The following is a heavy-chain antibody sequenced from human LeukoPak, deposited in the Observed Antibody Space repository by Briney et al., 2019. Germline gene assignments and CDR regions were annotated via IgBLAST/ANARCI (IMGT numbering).Heavy chain of an antibody. Sequence: SSETLSLTCTVSGGSISSSSYYWGWIRQPPGKGLEWIGTIYYSGSTYYNPSLKSRVTISGDTSKKQFSLELNSVTAADTAVYYCARQTIAVAGLNWFDPWGQGTLVTVSS. CDR2: IYYSGST. CDR1: GGSISSSSYY. CDR3: ARQTIAVAGLNWFDP. D-gene: IGHD6-19*01. V-gene: IGHV4-39*01. J-gene: IGHJ5*02.